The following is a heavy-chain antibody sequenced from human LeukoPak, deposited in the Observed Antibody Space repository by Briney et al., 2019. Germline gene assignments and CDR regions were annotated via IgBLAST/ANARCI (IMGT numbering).Heavy chain of an antibody. D-gene: IGHD3-10*02. CDR3: FTVRY. V-gene: IGHV3-15*01. J-gene: IGHJ4*02. CDR1: GFTFSSAW. CDR2: IKSKPDGGTT. Sequence: GGSLRLSCAVSGFTFSSAWMNCVRQAPGKGLEWVGRIKSKPDGGTTDYAAAVKGKFTISRDDSKNTLYLQMNSLKTEDTAVYYGFTVRYWGQGTLVTVSS.